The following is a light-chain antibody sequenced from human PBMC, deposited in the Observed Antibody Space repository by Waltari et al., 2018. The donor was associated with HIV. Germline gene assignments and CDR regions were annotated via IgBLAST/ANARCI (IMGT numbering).Light chain of an antibody. CDR3: GTWDSRLSAVV. Sequence: QSVLTQPPSVSAAPGQKVTISCSGSSSNIGNNYVSWYQQLPGTAPKLLIYDNNKRPSGIPDRFSGSKSGTSATLDITGLQTGDEADYYCGTWDSRLSAVVFGGGTKLTVL. V-gene: IGLV1-51*01. CDR2: DNN. J-gene: IGLJ2*01. CDR1: SSNIGNNY.